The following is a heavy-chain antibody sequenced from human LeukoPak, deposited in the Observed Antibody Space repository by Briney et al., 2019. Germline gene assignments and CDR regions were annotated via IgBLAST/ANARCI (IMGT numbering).Heavy chain of an antibody. D-gene: IGHD3-10*01. CDR2: ISYDGSNK. CDR3: AKAGGLWFGESSDY. CDR1: GFTFSSYG. Sequence: PGGSLRLSCAASGFTFSSYGMHWVRQAPGKGLEWVAVISYDGSNKYYADSVKGRFTISRDNSKNTLYLQMNSLRAEDTAVYYCAKAGGLWFGESSDYWGQGTLVTVSS. J-gene: IGHJ4*02. V-gene: IGHV3-30*18.